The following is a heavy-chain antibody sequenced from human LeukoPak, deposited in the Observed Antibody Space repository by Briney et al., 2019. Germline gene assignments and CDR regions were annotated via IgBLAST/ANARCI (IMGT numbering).Heavy chain of an antibody. D-gene: IGHD2-2*01. J-gene: IGHJ4*02. CDR3: ARVVEVLAAIDY. CDR1: GGSFSGYY. V-gene: IGHV4-34*01. CDR2: INHSGST. Sequence: SETLSLTCAVYGGSFSGYYWSWIRQPPGKGLEWIGEINHSGSTNYNPSLKSRVTISVDTSKNQFSLKLSSVTAADTAVYYCARVVEVLAAIDYWGQGTLVTVSS.